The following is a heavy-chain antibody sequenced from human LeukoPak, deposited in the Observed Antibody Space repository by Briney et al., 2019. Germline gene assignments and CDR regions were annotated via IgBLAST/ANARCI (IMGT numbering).Heavy chain of an antibody. D-gene: IGHD3-22*01. CDR2: ISAYNGNT. Sequence: ASVKVSCKAPGYTFTSYGISWVRQAPGQGLEWMGWISAYNGNTNYAQKLQGRVTMTTDTSTSTAYMELRSLRSDDTAVYYCARDLGYYDSSGYFLAAEYFQHWGQGTLVTVSS. CDR1: GYTFTSYG. V-gene: IGHV1-18*01. J-gene: IGHJ1*01. CDR3: ARDLGYYDSSGYFLAAEYFQH.